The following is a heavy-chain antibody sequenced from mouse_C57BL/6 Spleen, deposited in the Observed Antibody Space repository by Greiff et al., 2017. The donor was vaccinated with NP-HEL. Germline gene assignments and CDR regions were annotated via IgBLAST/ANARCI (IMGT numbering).Heavy chain of an antibody. D-gene: IGHD2-3*01. V-gene: IGHV1-55*01. J-gene: IGHJ3*01. CDR3: ARRDGYYLAWFAY. Sequence: VQLQQPGAELVKPGASVKMSCKASGYTFTSYWITWVKQRPGQGLEWIGDIYPGSGSTNYNEKFKSKATLTVDTSSSTAYMQLSSLTSEDSAVYYCARRDGYYLAWFAYWGQGTLVTVSA. CDR2: IYPGSGST. CDR1: GYTFTSYW.